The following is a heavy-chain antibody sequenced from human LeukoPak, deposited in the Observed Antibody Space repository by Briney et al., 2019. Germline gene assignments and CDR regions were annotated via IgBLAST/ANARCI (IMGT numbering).Heavy chain of an antibody. V-gene: IGHV4-59*01. D-gene: IGHD3-9*01. J-gene: IGHJ4*02. CDR2: IYYSGST. CDR3: AATSPHLLRYFDWFPGVIDY. Sequence: SETLSPTCSVSGGSISSYYWSWSRQPPGKGLEWIGYIYYSGSTNYNPSLKSRVTISVDTSKNQFSLKLSSVTAADTAVYYCAATSPHLLRYFDWFPGVIDYWGQGSLLTVSS. CDR1: GGSISSYY.